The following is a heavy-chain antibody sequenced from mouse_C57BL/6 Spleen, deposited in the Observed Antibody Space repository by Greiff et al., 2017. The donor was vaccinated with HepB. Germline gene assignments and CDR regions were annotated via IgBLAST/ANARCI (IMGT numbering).Heavy chain of an antibody. Sequence: EVQLQQSGPELVKPGASVKISCKASGYTFTDYYMNWVKQSHGKGLEWIGDINPNNGGTIYNQKFKGKATLTVDKSSSTAYMELRSLTSEDAAVYYCERGEANWAYYFDYWGQGTTLTVSS. J-gene: IGHJ2*01. CDR2: INPNNGGT. D-gene: IGHD4-1*01. CDR1: GYTFTDYY. CDR3: ERGEANWAYYFDY. V-gene: IGHV1-26*01.